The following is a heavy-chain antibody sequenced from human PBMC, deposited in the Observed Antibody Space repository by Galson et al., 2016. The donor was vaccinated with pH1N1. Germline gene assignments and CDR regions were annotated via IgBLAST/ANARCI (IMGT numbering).Heavy chain of an antibody. CDR2: ISGGGTI. V-gene: IGHV3-23*01. CDR1: GFTFRSYA. D-gene: IGHD6-19*01. CDR3: AKDKRSGWSVVGGFMDH. J-gene: IGHJ4*02. Sequence: SLRLSCAVSGFTFRSYAMNWVRQAPGKGPEWVSVISGGGTIHYADSVRGRFTISRDKSNNTVYLQMNSLRAEDTGGYYCAKDKRSGWSVVGGFMDHWGQGTLVTVSS.